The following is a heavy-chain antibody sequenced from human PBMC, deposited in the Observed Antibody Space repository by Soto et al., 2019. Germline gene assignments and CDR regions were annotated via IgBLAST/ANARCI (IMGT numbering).Heavy chain of an antibody. CDR2: ISGSDGST. Sequence: GGSLRLSCAASGFTFSSYAMNWVRQAPGKGLEWVSVISGSDGSTYYADSVKGRFTISRDNSKNTLNLQMNSLRTEDTAVYYCARGGGPFMNSVTNPFDYWGQGTLVTSPQ. V-gene: IGHV3-23*01. D-gene: IGHD4-17*01. CDR1: GFTFSSYA. CDR3: ARGGGPFMNSVTNPFDY. J-gene: IGHJ4*02.